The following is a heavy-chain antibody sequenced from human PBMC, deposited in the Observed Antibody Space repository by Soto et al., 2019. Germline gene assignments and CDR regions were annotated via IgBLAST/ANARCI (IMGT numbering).Heavy chain of an antibody. CDR2: IDPSDSYT. CDR1: GYSFTSYW. V-gene: IGHV5-10-1*01. CDR3: ARQGSYYDSSGYYK. Sequence: GESLKISYKGSGYSFTSYWISWVRQMPGKGLEWMGRIDPSDSYTNYSPSFQGHVTISADKSISTAYLQWSSLKASDTAMYYCARQGSYYDSSGYYKWGQGTLVTVSS. J-gene: IGHJ4*02. D-gene: IGHD3-22*01.